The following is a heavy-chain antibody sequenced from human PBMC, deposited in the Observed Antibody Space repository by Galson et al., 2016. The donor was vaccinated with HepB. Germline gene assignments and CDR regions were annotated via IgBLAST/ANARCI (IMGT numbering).Heavy chain of an antibody. J-gene: IGHJ4*02. CDR1: GYRFTTFY. Sequence: SVKVSCKASGYRFTTFYVHWVRQAPGQGLEWIGRIMPEDGYTIYAQKFQGRVTITRDTSTNTVYMDLRSLMSADTGVYYCARDGHKWDFDYWGQGSLVTGSS. D-gene: IGHD1-26*01. CDR2: IMPEDGYT. V-gene: IGHV1-46*01. CDR3: ARDGHKWDFDY.